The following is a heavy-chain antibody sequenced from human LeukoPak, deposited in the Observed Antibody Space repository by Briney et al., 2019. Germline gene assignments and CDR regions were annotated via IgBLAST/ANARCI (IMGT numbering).Heavy chain of an antibody. D-gene: IGHD3-10*01. CDR3: AGGSGSSKTHYYYYMDV. V-gene: IGHV3-74*01. CDR2: INSDGSST. J-gene: IGHJ6*03. Sequence: GGSLRLSCAASGFTFSSYWMHWVRQAPGKGLVWVSRINSDGSSTSYADSVKGRFTISRDNAKNTLYLQMNSLRAEDTAVYYCAGGSGSSKTHYYYYMDVWGKGTTVTISS. CDR1: GFTFSSYW.